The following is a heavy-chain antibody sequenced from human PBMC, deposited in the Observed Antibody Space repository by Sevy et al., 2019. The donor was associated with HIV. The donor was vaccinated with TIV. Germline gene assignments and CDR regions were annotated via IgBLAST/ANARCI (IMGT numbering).Heavy chain of an antibody. Sequence: GGSLRLSCAASGFTFSTYGMHWVRQAPGKGLGVAVIWFDGSNTYYADSVKGRFTISRDIAKNTLHLQMNSLRAEDTAVYYCARDLEFYDYGDYGPTFMPDYWGQGTLVTVSS. CDR2: IWFDGSNT. J-gene: IGHJ4*02. CDR1: GFTFSTYG. V-gene: IGHV3-33*01. D-gene: IGHD4-17*01. CDR3: ARDLEFYDYGDYGPTFMPDY.